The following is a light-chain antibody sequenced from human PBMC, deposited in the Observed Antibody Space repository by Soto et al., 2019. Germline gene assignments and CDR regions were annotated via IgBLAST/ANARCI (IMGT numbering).Light chain of an antibody. CDR2: DVS. V-gene: IGLV2-14*01. CDR3: SSYTGSDVVI. Sequence: QSALTQPASVSGSPGQSITISCTGTSNGIGGYIYVSWYQQPPDKAPKLIIYDVSNRPSGVSNRFSGSKSGNTASLTISGLQAEDEAHYYCSSYTGSDVVIFGGGTKLTVI. CDR1: SNGIGGYIY. J-gene: IGLJ2*01.